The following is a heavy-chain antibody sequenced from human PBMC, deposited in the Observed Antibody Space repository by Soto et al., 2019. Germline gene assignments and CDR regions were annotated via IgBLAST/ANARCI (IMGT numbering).Heavy chain of an antibody. Sequence: PGGSLRLSCTTSGFSFVDYAMSWFRLAPGKGLEWVGIVRNIAYGETTEYATSVRGRFTVSRDNSKSIAYLQMNSLTSEDTAIYFCAKTTRPPTPEPWGQGALVTVSS. CDR3: AKTTRPPTPEP. CDR1: GFSFVDYA. D-gene: IGHD6-6*01. J-gene: IGHJ5*02. CDR2: VRNIAYGETT. V-gene: IGHV3-49*03.